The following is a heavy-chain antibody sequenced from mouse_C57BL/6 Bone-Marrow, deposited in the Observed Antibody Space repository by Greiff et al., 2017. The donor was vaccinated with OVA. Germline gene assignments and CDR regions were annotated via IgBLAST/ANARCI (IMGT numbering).Heavy chain of an antibody. J-gene: IGHJ2*01. V-gene: IGHV1-78*01. Sequence: QVHVKQSDAELVKPGASVKLSCKASGYTFTDHTIHWMKQRPEQGLEWIGYIYPRDGSTKYNEKFKGKATLTADKSSSTAYMQLNSLTSEDSAVYFCARCGSLGLRRREFDYWGQGTTLTVSS. D-gene: IGHD2-4*01. CDR2: IYPRDGST. CDR3: ARCGSLGLRRREFDY. CDR1: GYTFTDHT.